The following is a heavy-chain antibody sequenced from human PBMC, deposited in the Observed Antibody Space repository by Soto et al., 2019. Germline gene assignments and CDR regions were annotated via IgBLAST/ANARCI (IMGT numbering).Heavy chain of an antibody. CDR2: ISYDGSNK. CDR1: GFTFSSYA. D-gene: IGHD2-2*01. Sequence: QVQLVESGGGVVQPGRSLRLSCAASGFTFSSYAMHWVRQAPGKGLEWVAVISYDGSNKYYADSVKGRFTISRDNYKITLYLQMNSLRAEDTAVYYCARDWSSVPAATKFDYWGQGTLVTVSS. CDR3: ARDWSSVPAATKFDY. V-gene: IGHV3-30-3*01. J-gene: IGHJ4*02.